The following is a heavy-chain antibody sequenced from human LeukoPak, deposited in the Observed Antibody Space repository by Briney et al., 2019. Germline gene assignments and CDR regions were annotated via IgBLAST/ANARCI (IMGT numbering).Heavy chain of an antibody. CDR1: GYSISSGYY. J-gene: IGHJ4*02. CDR3: ASIWEQLASH. V-gene: IGHV4-38-2*01. CDR2: IYHSGST. Sequence: SETLSLTCAVSGYSISSGYYWGWIRQPPGKGLEWIGSIYHSGSTYYNPFLKSRVTISVDTSKNQFSLKLSSVTAADTAVYYCASIWEQLASHWGQGTLVTVSS. D-gene: IGHD6-13*01.